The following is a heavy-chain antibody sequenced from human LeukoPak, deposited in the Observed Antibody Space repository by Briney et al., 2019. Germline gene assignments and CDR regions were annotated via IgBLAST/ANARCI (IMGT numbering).Heavy chain of an antibody. D-gene: IGHD1-26*01. V-gene: IGHV4-34*01. Sequence: SETLSLTCAVYGGSFSGYYWRWIRQPPGKGLEWIGEINHSGSTNYNPSLKSRVTISVDTSKNQFSLKLSSVTAADTAVYYCARGTIVGATSFDYWGQGTLVTVSS. CDR2: INHSGST. CDR1: GGSFSGYY. J-gene: IGHJ4*02. CDR3: ARGTIVGATSFDY.